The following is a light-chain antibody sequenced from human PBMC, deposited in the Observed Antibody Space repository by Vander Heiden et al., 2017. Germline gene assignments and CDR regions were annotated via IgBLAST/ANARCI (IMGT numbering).Light chain of an antibody. CDR2: VGS. Sequence: ILMTQSPLSLPVSPGESASISCRSSQSLLHRTGYSYLNWYLQKPGQSPQLLIYVGSNRASGVPDRFSGSGSGTDFTLKISRVEAEDVGFYYCMQALQPPTWTFGQGTKVEIK. CDR1: QSLLHRTGYSY. V-gene: IGKV2-28*01. CDR3: MQALQPPTWT. J-gene: IGKJ1*01.